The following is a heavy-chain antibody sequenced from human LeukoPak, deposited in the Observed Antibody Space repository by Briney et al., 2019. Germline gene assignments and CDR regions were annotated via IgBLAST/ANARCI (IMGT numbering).Heavy chain of an antibody. J-gene: IGHJ4*02. CDR1: GFTFSNYY. V-gene: IGHV3-7*01. D-gene: IGHD6-19*01. CDR2: INEDGSNK. CDR3: TRVIVAVPGYFDYFDF. Sequence: GGSLRLSCAASGFTFSNYYMRWIRQAPGKGLEWVATINEDGSNKWHLGSVKGRFTVSRDNARNSLYLQMNSLRAEDTAVYCCTRVIVAVPGYFDYFDFWGQGALVTVSS.